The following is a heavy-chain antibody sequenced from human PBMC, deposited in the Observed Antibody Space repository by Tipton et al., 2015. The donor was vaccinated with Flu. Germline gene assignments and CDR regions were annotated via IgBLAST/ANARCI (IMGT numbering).Heavy chain of an antibody. D-gene: IGHD3-22*01. CDR2: ISVYNGDT. CDR1: GYTFSSFG. Sequence: QLVQSGPEVKEPGASVKVSCKASGYTFSSFGVSWVRQAPGQGLEWMGWISVYNGDTIYAQKLQGRVTMTTDTSTRTAYMELRSLRSDDTAVYYCARSGPMKFDSRGFIHYWGQGTLVAVSS. J-gene: IGHJ4*02. V-gene: IGHV1-18*01. CDR3: ARSGPMKFDSRGFIHY.